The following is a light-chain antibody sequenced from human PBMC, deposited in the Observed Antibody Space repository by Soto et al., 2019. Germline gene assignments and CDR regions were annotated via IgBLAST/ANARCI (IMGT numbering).Light chain of an antibody. Sequence: DIVMTQSPDSLAVSLGERATINCKSSQSVLYTFDNKNYLAWYQHKPGQPPKLLIYWASTRESGVPDRFSGSGSGTEFTLTISSLQAEDVAVYYCQHYYSTPYTFGQGTKLEIK. V-gene: IGKV4-1*01. J-gene: IGKJ2*01. CDR2: WAS. CDR3: QHYYSTPYT. CDR1: QSVLYTFDNKNY.